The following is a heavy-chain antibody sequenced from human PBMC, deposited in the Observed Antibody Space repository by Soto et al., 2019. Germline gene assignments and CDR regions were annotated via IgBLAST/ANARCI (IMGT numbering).Heavy chain of an antibody. Sequence: QVQLVQSGAEVKKPGSSVKVSCKASGGTFSSYAISWVRQAPGQGLEWMGGIIPIFGTANYAQKFQGRATITADKSTSTADMELSSVRSEDRAVYYCAGGSYGYWVRGYYGMDVWGQGTTVTVSS. CDR3: AGGSYGYWVRGYYGMDV. V-gene: IGHV1-69*14. CDR2: IIPIFGTA. D-gene: IGHD5-18*01. J-gene: IGHJ6*02. CDR1: GGTFSSYA.